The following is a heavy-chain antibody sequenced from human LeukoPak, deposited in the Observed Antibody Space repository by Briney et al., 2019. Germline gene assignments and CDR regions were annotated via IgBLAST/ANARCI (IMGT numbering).Heavy chain of an antibody. CDR2: ISSSSSTI. V-gene: IGHV3-48*01. D-gene: IGHD6-6*01. J-gene: IGHJ6*03. Sequence: GGSLRLSCAASGFTFSSYSMNWVRQAPGKGLEWVSYISSSSSTIYYADSVKGRFTISRDNAKNSLYLQMNSLRAEDTAVYYCARDIISAARPQGPYMDVWGKGTTVTVSS. CDR1: GFTFSSYS. CDR3: ARDIISAARPQGPYMDV.